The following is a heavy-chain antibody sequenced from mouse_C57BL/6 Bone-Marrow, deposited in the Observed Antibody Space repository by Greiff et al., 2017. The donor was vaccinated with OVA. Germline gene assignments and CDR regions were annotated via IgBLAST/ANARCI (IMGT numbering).Heavy chain of an antibody. V-gene: IGHV1-63*01. D-gene: IGHD2-3*01. Sequence: VQLQQSGAELVRPGTSVKMSCKASGYTFTNYWIGWAKQRPGHGLEWIGDIYPGGGYTNYNEKFKGKATLTADKAYSTAYMQFSSLTSEDSDIYYCARRWRNYDGYRDAMDYWGQGTSVTVSA. CDR1: GYTFTNYW. J-gene: IGHJ4*01. CDR2: IYPGGGYT. CDR3: ARRWRNYDGYRDAMDY.